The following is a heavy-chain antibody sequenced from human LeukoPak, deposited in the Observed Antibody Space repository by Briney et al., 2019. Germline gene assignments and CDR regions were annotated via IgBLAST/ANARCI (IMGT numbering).Heavy chain of an antibody. V-gene: IGHV4-59*01. CDR2: IYYSGST. Sequence: SETLSLTCTVSGGSIGSYYWSWIRQPPGKGLEWIGYIYYSGSTNYNPSLKSRVTISVDTSKNQFSLKLSSVTAADTAVYYCARGQWLSFFDPWGQGTLVTVSS. CDR1: GGSIGSYY. J-gene: IGHJ5*02. CDR3: ARGQWLSFFDP. D-gene: IGHD6-19*01.